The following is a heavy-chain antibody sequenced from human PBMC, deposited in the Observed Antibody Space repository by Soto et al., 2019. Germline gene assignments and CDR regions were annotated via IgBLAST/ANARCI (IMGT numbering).Heavy chain of an antibody. CDR2: INPNSGGT. CDR1: GYTFTGYY. Sequence: ASVKVSCKASGYTFTGYYIHWVLQAPGQGLEWMGWINPNSGGTNYAQKFQGRVTMTRDTSISTASMELSRMRSDDTGVYYFTIDGLDLCSGSLYYCCLDVWRQGPTVTVCS. D-gene: IGHD3-3*01. CDR3: TIDGLDLCSGSLYYCCLDV. J-gene: IGHJ6*02. V-gene: IGHV1-2*02.